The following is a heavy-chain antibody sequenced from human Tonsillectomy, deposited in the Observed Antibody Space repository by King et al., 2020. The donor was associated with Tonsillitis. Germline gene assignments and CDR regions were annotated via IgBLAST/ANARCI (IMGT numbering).Heavy chain of an antibody. CDR1: GGSISSYY. D-gene: IGHD6-13*01. CDR2: IYYSGST. Sequence: VQLQESGPGLVKPSETLSLTCTVPGGSISSYYWSWIRQPPGKGLEWIGYIYYSGSTNYNPSLKSRVTISVDTSKNQFSLKLSSVTAADTAVYYCAREGRGSSGNNWFDPWGQGTLVTVSS. CDR3: AREGRGSSGNNWFDP. V-gene: IGHV4-59*01. J-gene: IGHJ5*02.